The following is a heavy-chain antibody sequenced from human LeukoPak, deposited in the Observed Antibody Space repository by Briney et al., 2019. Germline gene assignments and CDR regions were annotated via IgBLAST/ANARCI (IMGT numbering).Heavy chain of an antibody. Sequence: KPSETLSLTCTVSGGSISSSSYYWGWIRQPPGKGLEWIGSIYYSGSTYYNPSLKSRVTISVDTSKNQFSLKLSSVTAADTAVYYCARMPLTLNVRTSSWGMFDYWGQGTLVTVSS. D-gene: IGHD6-13*01. CDR3: ARMPLTLNVRTSSWGMFDY. V-gene: IGHV4-39*07. J-gene: IGHJ4*02. CDR2: IYYSGST. CDR1: GGSISSSSYY.